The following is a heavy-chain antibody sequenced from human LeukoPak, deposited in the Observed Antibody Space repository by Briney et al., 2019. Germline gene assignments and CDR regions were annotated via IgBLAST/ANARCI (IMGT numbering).Heavy chain of an antibody. CDR1: GFRLSSYG. D-gene: IGHD3-10*01. CDR2: LSDSGGST. CDR3: TKGGAVSSKSITMIRGTRRYYYYMDV. Sequence: GGSLRLSCSASGFRLSSYGMSWVRQAPGKGLEWVSALSDSGGSTFYADSVKGRFTISRDNSKNTLYLQMNRLRAEDTAVYYCTKGGAVSSKSITMIRGTRRYYYYMDVWGKGTTVTISS. V-gene: IGHV3-23*01. J-gene: IGHJ6*03.